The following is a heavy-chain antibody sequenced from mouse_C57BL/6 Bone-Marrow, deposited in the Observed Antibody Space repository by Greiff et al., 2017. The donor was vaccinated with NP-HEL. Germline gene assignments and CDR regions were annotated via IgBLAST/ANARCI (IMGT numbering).Heavy chain of an antibody. CDR3: ARQGDYVDY. CDR2: ISSGGSYT. J-gene: IGHJ2*01. V-gene: IGHV5-6*01. CDR1: GFTFSSYG. Sequence: EVKLQESGGDLVKPGGSLKLSCAASGFTFSSYGMSWVRQTPDKRLEWVATISSGGSYTYYPDSVKGRFTISRDNAKNTLYLQMSSLKSEDTAMYYCARQGDYVDYWGQGTTLTVSS.